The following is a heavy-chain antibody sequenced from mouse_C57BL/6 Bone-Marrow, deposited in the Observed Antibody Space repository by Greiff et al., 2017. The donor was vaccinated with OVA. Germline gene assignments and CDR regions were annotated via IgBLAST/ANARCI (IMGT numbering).Heavy chain of an antibody. CDR1: GYTFTSYW. CDR2: IDPSDSYT. CDR3: AREPAQVPYYAMDY. J-gene: IGHJ4*01. V-gene: IGHV1-50*01. D-gene: IGHD3-2*02. Sequence: VQLQQSGAELVKPGASVKLSCKASGYTFTSYWMQWVKQRPGQGLEWIGEIDPSDSYTNYNQKFKGKATLTVDTSSSTAYMQLSSLTSEDSAVYYCAREPAQVPYYAMDYWGQGTSVTVSS.